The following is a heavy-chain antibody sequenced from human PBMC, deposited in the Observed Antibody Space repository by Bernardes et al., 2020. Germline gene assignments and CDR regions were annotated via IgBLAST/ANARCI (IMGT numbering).Heavy chain of an antibody. CDR1: GASINSHY. J-gene: IGHJ5*02. Sequence: SETLSLTCSVSGASINSHYWSWIRQSPGKGLEWIGYMYHSGSTTYNPSLKSRVTISGDTSKNQFSLKVTSVTAADTAVYYCAREMQQTFDPWGQGILVTVSS. CDR2: MYHSGST. V-gene: IGHV4-59*11. CDR3: AREMQQTFDP.